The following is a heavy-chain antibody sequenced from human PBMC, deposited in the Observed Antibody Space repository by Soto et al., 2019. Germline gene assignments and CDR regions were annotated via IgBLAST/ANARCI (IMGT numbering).Heavy chain of an antibody. CDR2: ISYDGSNK. D-gene: IGHD2-15*01. J-gene: IGHJ4*02. CDR3: AKEQPVAATSPFAFDY. V-gene: IGHV3-30*18. Sequence: GGALTLSRATPRITFSSYCIHSGPPGPGQGLEWVAVISYDGSNKYYADSVKGRFTISRDNSKNTLYLQMNSLRAEDTAVYYCAKEQPVAATSPFAFDYWGQGTLVTVSS. CDR1: RITFSSYC.